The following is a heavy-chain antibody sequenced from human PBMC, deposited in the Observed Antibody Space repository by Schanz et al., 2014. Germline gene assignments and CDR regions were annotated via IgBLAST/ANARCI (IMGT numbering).Heavy chain of an antibody. CDR2: ISARGEVS. CDR3: ARDAVALVTEYFMDV. J-gene: IGHJ6*03. CDR1: GFNFYTSA. D-gene: IGHD2-15*01. Sequence: EVRLVESGGGLVQPGGSLRLSCVASGFNFYTSAMTWVRQAPGKGLEWVSVISARGEVSKYSDSVKGRFTISRDNSMNTLHLQMDGLRVEDTAVYYCARDAVALVTEYFMDVWGKGTPVTVSS. V-gene: IGHV3-23*04.